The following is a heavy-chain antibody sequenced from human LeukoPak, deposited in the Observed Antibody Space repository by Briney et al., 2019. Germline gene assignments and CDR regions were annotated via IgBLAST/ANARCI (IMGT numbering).Heavy chain of an antibody. CDR1: GFTFSSRW. Sequence: GGSLRLSCAASGFTFSSRWMHWVRQAPGKGLVWVAQINNDGSSTMYADSVKGRFTISRDNAKNTLYLQMNSLRAEDTAVYYCAKTTDFLRRYYYYYYMDVWGKGTTVTVSS. CDR3: AKTTDFLRRYYYYYYMDV. D-gene: IGHD4-17*01. CDR2: INNDGSST. V-gene: IGHV3-74*03. J-gene: IGHJ6*03.